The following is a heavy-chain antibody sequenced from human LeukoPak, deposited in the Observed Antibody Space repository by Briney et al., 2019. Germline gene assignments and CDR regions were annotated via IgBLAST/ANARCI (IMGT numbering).Heavy chain of an antibody. CDR3: ARSTSSVWYFDY. Sequence: PGESVKISCKGSGYSFTNYWIGWVRQMPGKGLGWMGIIHPGDSDTRYRPSFQGQVTISADKSISTAYLQWSSLKASDTAIYYCARSTSSVWYFDYWGQGTRVTVSS. V-gene: IGHV5-51*01. CDR2: IHPGDSDT. D-gene: IGHD3-16*01. J-gene: IGHJ4*02. CDR1: GYSFTNYW.